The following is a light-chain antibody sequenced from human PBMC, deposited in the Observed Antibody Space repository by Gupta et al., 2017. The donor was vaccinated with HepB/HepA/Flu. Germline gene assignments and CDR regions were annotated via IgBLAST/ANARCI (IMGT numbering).Light chain of an antibody. Sequence: DSVMTQSPDSLAVSLGERASINCKSSQSGLYSSNNKNYLAWYQQKPGQPPKLLIYWASTRESGVPDRFSGRGSGTDFTLTISSLQAEDVAVYYCQQDNSTPYTFGQGTKLEIK. J-gene: IGKJ2*01. CDR2: WAS. V-gene: IGKV4-1*01. CDR3: QQDNSTPYT. CDR1: QSGLYSSNNKNY.